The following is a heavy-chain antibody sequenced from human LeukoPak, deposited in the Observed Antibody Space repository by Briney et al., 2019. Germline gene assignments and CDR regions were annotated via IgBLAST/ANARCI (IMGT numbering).Heavy chain of an antibody. Sequence: PSETLSLICTVSGGSISSYYWSWIRQPPGKGLEWIGRIYTSGSTNYNPSLKSRVTMSVDTSKNQFSLKLSSVTAADTAVYYCARDRRDLGDYYYMDVWGKGTTVTISS. CDR2: IYTSGST. CDR1: GGSISSYY. CDR3: ARDRRDLGDYYYMDV. J-gene: IGHJ6*03. D-gene: IGHD3-3*01. V-gene: IGHV4-4*07.